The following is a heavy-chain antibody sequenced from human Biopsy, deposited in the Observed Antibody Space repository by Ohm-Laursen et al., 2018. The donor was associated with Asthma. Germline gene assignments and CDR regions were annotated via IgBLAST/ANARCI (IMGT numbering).Heavy chain of an antibody. CDR2: IYYSGST. CDR3: ARTTYGDDGFDP. Sequence: SQTLSLTCTVSGGSINIGDYHWSWIRQLPVKGLEWIGYIYYSGSTYYNPSLKSRVSISLDTSKNQFSLSLTSVTAADTAVYYCARTTYGDDGFDPWGQGTLVTVSS. D-gene: IGHD4-17*01. CDR1: GGSINIGDYH. V-gene: IGHV4-31*03. J-gene: IGHJ5*02.